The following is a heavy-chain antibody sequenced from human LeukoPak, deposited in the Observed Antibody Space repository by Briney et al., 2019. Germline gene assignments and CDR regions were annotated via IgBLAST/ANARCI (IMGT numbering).Heavy chain of an antibody. CDR1: GFTFSSYE. CDR2: ISSSGSTI. Sequence: GGSLRLSCAASGFTFSSYEMNWVRQAPEKGLEWVSYISSSGSTIYYADSVKGRFTISRDNAKNSLYLQMNSLRAEDTAVYYCARAGYDSSGYYWDYYFDYWGQGTLVTVSS. J-gene: IGHJ4*02. CDR3: ARAGYDSSGYYWDYYFDY. V-gene: IGHV3-48*03. D-gene: IGHD3-22*01.